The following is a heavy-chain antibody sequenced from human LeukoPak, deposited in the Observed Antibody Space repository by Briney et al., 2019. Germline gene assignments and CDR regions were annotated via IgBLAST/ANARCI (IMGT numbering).Heavy chain of an antibody. Sequence: SQTLSLTCTVSGGFLSSDSYYWSWSRQPAGKGLEWIGRIYTSGSTNYNSSLKSRVTISVDTSKNQFSLKLISVTAADTAVYYCARESGDGYNWGFDYWGQGTLVTVSS. V-gene: IGHV4-61*02. CDR2: IYTSGST. D-gene: IGHD5-24*01. CDR1: GGFLSSDSYY. J-gene: IGHJ4*02. CDR3: ARESGDGYNWGFDY.